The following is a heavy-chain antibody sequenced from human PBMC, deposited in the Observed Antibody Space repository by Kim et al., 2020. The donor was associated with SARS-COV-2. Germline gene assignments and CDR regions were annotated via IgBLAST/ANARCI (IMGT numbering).Heavy chain of an antibody. CDR1: GGSISSYY. J-gene: IGHJ6*02. CDR2: IYTSGST. CDR3: AREEGGVVPAAIDRAWGYYYYYGMDV. V-gene: IGHV4-4*07. D-gene: IGHD2-2*02. Sequence: SETLSLTCTVSGGSISSYYWSWIRQPAGKGLEWIGRIYTSGSTNYNPSLKSRVTMSVDTSKNQFSLKLSSVTAADTAVYYCAREEGGVVPAAIDRAWGYYYYYGMDVWGQGTTVTVSS.